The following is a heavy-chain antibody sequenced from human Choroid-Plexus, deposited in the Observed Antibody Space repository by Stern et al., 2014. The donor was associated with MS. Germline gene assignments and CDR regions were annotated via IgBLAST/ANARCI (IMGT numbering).Heavy chain of an antibody. CDR2: VSYDGSNK. CDR3: SKDRQCLTYFFDH. J-gene: IGHJ5*02. D-gene: IGHD2-8*01. Sequence: VQLVESGGGVVQPGGPLSLSCVASGFTFGSCALLWVRQAPGQGLEWVSGVSYDGSNKYYADSVKGRFTISRDKSQNTLYMQMSSLRPEDTAVYYCSKDRQCLTYFFDHWGQGTLVTVSS. V-gene: IGHV3-30*18. CDR1: GFTFGSCA.